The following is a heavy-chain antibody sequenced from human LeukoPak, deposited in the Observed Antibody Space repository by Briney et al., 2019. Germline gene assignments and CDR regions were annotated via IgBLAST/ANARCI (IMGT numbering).Heavy chain of an antibody. CDR3: AKALSKLWLGNHIDY. J-gene: IGHJ4*02. V-gene: IGHV1-8*01. D-gene: IGHD5-18*01. Sequence: ASVKVSCKASGYTFTSYDINWVRQATGQGLEWMGWMNPNSGNTGYAQKFQGRVTMTRNTSISTAYMELSSLRAEDTAVYYCAKALSKLWLGNHIDYWGQGTLVTVSS. CDR2: MNPNSGNT. CDR1: GYTFTSYD.